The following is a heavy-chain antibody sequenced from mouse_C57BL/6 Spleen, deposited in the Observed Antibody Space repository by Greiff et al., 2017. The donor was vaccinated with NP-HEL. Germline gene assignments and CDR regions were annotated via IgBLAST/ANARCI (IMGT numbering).Heavy chain of an antibody. V-gene: IGHV1-55*01. CDR2: IYPGSGST. CDR1: GYTFTSYW. Sequence: QVQLQQPGAELVKPGASVKMSCKASGYTFTSYWITWVKQRPGQGLEWIGDIYPGSGSTNYNGKFKSKATLTVDTSSSTAYMQLSSLTSEDSAVYYCARRGVTTWYFDVWGTGTTVTVSS. CDR3: ARRGVTTWYFDV. D-gene: IGHD2-2*01. J-gene: IGHJ1*03.